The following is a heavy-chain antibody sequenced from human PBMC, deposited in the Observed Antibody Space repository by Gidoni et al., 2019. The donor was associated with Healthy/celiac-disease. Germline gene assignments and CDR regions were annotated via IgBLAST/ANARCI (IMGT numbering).Heavy chain of an antibody. Sequence: QVQLVESGGGVVQPGRSLRLSCAASGFTFSSYGMHWVRQAPGKGLEWVAVIWYDGSKKYYADSVKGRFTISRDNSKNTLYLQMNSLRAEDTAVYYCARDFRTSGGNFDYWGQGTLVTVSS. CDR2: IWYDGSKK. D-gene: IGHD2-2*01. J-gene: IGHJ4*02. CDR3: ARDFRTSGGNFDY. V-gene: IGHV3-33*01. CDR1: GFTFSSYG.